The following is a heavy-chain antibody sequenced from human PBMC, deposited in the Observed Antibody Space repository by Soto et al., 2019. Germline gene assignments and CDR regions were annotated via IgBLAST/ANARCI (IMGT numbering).Heavy chain of an antibody. Sequence: RGESLKISCKASGYNFANYWISWVRQMPGKGLEWMGRIDPSDSYINYNPSLQGLVTISVDTSTTTVYLQWSSLRATDSALYYCARQGVVSSGHANMDVWGRGTTVTVSS. J-gene: IGHJ6*02. CDR1: GYNFANYW. D-gene: IGHD3-3*01. CDR3: ARQGVVSSGHANMDV. V-gene: IGHV5-10-1*01. CDR2: IDPSDSYI.